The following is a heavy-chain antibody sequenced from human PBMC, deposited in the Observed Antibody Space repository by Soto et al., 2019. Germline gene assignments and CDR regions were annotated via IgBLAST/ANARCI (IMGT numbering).Heavy chain of an antibody. D-gene: IGHD1-26*01. CDR1: GFSFSTYN. V-gene: IGHV3-21*02. CDR2: INGRSNYK. J-gene: IGHJ4*02. Sequence: EVQVVESGGGLVKPGGSLRLSYATSGFSFSTYNMNWVRQAPGKGLEWVSSINGRSNYKYYTDSVKGRFAISRDNPKNSLYLQMDSLRVEDTAVYYCVREDGLVGSNSAFDYWGQGTLVTVSS. CDR3: VREDGLVGSNSAFDY.